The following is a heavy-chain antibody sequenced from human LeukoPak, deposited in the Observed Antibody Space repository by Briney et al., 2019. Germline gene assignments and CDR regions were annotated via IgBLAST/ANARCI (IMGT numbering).Heavy chain of an antibody. Sequence: AGGSLRLSCAASRFTFSSYGMHWVRQAPGKGLEWVAFIRYDGSNKYYADSVKGRFTISRDNSKNSLYLQMNSLRVEDTAVYYCAKVAKYYYGPETYYFFEQWGQGTPVTASS. CDR3: AKVAKYYYGPETYYFFEQ. J-gene: IGHJ4*02. V-gene: IGHV3-30*02. D-gene: IGHD3-10*01. CDR1: RFTFSSYG. CDR2: IRYDGSNK.